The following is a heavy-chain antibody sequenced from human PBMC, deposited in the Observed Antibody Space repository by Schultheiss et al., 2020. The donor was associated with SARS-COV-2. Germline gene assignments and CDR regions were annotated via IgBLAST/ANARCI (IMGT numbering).Heavy chain of an antibody. CDR1: GGTFSSYA. J-gene: IGHJ6*02. Sequence: SVKVSCKASGGTFSSYAISWVRQAPGQGLEWMGGIIPIFGTANYAQKFQGRVTITADESTSTAYMELSSLRSEDTAVYYCAREPRGGNHYDFWSGLEGGVYYYGMDVCGQGATVTISS. CDR3: AREPRGGNHYDFWSGLEGGVYYYGMDV. V-gene: IGHV1-69*13. CDR2: IIPIFGTA. D-gene: IGHD3-3*01.